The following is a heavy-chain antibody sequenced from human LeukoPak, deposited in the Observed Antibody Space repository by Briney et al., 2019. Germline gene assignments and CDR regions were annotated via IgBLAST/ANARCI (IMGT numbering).Heavy chain of an antibody. V-gene: IGHV3-23*01. Sequence: GGSLRLSCAASGFTFSSYAMSWVRQAPGKGLQSLSAISGSGGSTYYADSVKGRFTISRDNSKNTLYLQMNSLRAEDTAVYYCAKGRIAAARSCSPLWGQGTLVTVSS. J-gene: IGHJ4*02. CDR1: GFTFSSYA. CDR2: ISGSGGST. CDR3: AKGRIAAARSCSPL. D-gene: IGHD6-13*01.